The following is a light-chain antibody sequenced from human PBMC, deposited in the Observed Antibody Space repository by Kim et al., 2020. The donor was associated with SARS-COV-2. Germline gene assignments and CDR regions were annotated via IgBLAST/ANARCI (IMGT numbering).Light chain of an antibody. J-gene: IGKJ2*01. V-gene: IGKV1-5*01. Sequence: DTQMTQSPSILSASVGDRVTITCRASQTVTQYLAWYQQKPGRAPKLLIYKASTLEPGVPSRFSGSGFGIHFTLTIDSLMPDDFATYYCQQYDAYPTFGQGTKLEI. CDR1: QTVTQY. CDR2: KAS. CDR3: QQYDAYPT.